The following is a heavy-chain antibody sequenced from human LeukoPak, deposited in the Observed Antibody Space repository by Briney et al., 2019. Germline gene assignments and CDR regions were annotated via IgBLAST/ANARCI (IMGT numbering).Heavy chain of an antibody. CDR1: GGSFSGYY. V-gene: IGHV4-34*01. CDR2: IYYSGST. D-gene: IGHD6-19*01. J-gene: IGHJ4*02. Sequence: PSETLSLTCAVYGGSFSGYYWSWIRQPPGKGLEWIGSIYYSGSTYYNPSLKSRVTISVDTSKNQFSLKLSSVTAADTAVYYCARHGWYGCYFDYWGQGTLVTVSS. CDR3: ARHGWYGCYFDY.